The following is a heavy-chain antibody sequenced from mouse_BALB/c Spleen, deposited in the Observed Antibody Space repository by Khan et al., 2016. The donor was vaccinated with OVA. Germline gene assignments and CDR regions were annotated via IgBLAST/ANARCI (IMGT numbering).Heavy chain of an antibody. CDR3: TRDGNYAHWYLEV. CDR1: GFPFSTYT. D-gene: IGHD2-1*01. J-gene: IGHJ1*01. CDR2: ISSGSTYT. Sequence: EVELVESGGGLVKPGGSLKLSCAASGFPFSTYTMSWVRQTPEKGLEWVATISSGSTYTYYPDSLKGRFTISRDNAKNPLYLQMSSLKSEDTALYDWTRDGNYAHWYLEVWGAGTTITVSS. V-gene: IGHV5-6-4*01.